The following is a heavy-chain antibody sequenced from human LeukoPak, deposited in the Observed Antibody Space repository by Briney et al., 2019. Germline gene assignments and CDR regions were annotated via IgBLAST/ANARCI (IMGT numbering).Heavy chain of an antibody. D-gene: IGHD1-26*01. CDR1: GSSISSSSYY. Sequence: ETLSLTXTVSGSSISSSSYYWGWIRQPPGKGLEWIGSIYYSGSTYHNPSLKSRVTISVDTSKNQFSLKLSSVTAADTAVYYCASALSGSYGAFDIWGQGTMVTVSS. J-gene: IGHJ3*02. CDR2: IYYSGST. CDR3: ASALSGSYGAFDI. V-gene: IGHV4-39*01.